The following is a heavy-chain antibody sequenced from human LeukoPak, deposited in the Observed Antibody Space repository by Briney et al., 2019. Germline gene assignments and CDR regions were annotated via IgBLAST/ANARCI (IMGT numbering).Heavy chain of an antibody. D-gene: IGHD6-13*01. J-gene: IGHJ4*02. CDR2: IYYTGST. V-gene: IGHV4-61*10. Sequence: XXQPXXXGLEWLGYIYYTGSTSYNPSLESRVTISLDMSKNQLSLRLSSMTSADTAVYYCARGRLSGSSHFDHWGQGTLVTVSS. CDR3: ARGRLSGSSHFDH.